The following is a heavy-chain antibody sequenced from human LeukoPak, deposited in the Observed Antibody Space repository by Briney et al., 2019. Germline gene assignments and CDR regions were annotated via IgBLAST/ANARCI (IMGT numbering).Heavy chain of an antibody. V-gene: IGHV1-69*06. D-gene: IGHD3-16*02. CDR2: IIHIFGTA. J-gene: IGHJ4*02. CDR3: ARVPGLRFGELSPLFDY. CDR1: GGTFSSYA. Sequence: SVKVSCKASGGTFSSYAISWVRQAPGQGLEWMGGIIHIFGTANYAQKFQGRVTITADKSTSTAYMELSSLRSEDTAVYYCARVPGLRFGELSPLFDYWGQGTLVTVSS.